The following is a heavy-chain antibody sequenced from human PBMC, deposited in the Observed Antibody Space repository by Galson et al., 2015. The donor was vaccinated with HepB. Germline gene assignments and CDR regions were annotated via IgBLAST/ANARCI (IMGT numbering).Heavy chain of an antibody. V-gene: IGHV1-18*01. Sequence: SVKVSCKASGYTFTSYGISWVRQAPGQGLEWMGWISAYNGNTNYAQKLQGRVTMTTDTSTSTAYMELRSLRSDDTAVYYCANQPTIFGVDGAFDIWGQGTMVTVSS. D-gene: IGHD3-3*01. CDR1: GYTFTSYG. CDR2: ISAYNGNT. J-gene: IGHJ3*02. CDR3: ANQPTIFGVDGAFDI.